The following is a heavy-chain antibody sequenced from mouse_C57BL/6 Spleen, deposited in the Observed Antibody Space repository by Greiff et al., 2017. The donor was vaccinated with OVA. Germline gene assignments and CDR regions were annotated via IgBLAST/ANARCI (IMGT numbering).Heavy chain of an antibody. Sequence: EVMLVESGAELVRPGASVKLSCTASGFNIKDDYMHWVKQRPEQGLEWIGWIDPENGDTEYASKFQGKATITADTSSNTAYLQLSSLTSEDTAVYYCTTYQPVAMDYWGQGTSVTVSS. CDR3: TTYQPVAMDY. V-gene: IGHV14-4*01. J-gene: IGHJ4*01. CDR2: IDPENGDT. CDR1: GFNIKDDY.